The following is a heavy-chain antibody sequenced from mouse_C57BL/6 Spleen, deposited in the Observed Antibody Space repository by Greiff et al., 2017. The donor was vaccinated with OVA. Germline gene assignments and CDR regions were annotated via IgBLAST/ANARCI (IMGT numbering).Heavy chain of an antibody. Sequence: EVKLMESGEGLVKPGGSLKLSCAASGFTFSSYAMSWVRQTPEKRLEWVAYISSGGDYIYYADTVKGRFTISRDNARNTLYLQMSSLKSEDTAMYYCTRDGPLLDAMDYWGQGTSVTVSS. V-gene: IGHV5-9-1*02. CDR2: ISSGGDYI. D-gene: IGHD1-1*01. CDR1: GFTFSSYA. CDR3: TRDGPLLDAMDY. J-gene: IGHJ4*01.